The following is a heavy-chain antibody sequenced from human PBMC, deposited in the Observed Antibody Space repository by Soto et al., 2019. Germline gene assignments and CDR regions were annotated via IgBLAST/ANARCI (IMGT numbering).Heavy chain of an antibody. CDR2: IIPIFGTA. CDR1: GGTFSSYA. CDR3: ARSAYKGLYDSSGYYPLDAFDI. J-gene: IGHJ3*02. Sequence: QVQLVQSGAEVKKPGSSVKVSCKASGGTFSSYAISWVRQAPGQGLEWMGGIIPIFGTANYAQKFQGRVTITADESTSTAYMELSSLRSEDTAVYYCARSAYKGLYDSSGYYPLDAFDIWGKGQWSPSLQ. D-gene: IGHD3-22*01. V-gene: IGHV1-69*01.